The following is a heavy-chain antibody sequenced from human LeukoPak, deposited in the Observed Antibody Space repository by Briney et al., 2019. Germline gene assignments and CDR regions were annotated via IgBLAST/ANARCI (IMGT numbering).Heavy chain of an antibody. Sequence: GGSLRLSCAASGFTFSSYAMSWVRQAPGKGLEWVSAFSGNSDSTYYADSVKGRCTISRDNSKNTLYLQMNSLRAEDTAVYYCAKRHLYCGGDCYDYWGQGTLVTVSS. D-gene: IGHD2-21*02. CDR2: FSGNSDST. J-gene: IGHJ4*02. V-gene: IGHV3-23*01. CDR1: GFTFSSYA. CDR3: AKRHLYCGGDCYDY.